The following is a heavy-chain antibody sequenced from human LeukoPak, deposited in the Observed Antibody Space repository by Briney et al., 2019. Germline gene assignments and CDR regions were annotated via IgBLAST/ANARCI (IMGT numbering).Heavy chain of an antibody. Sequence: SVKVSCKASGGTFSSYAISWVRQAPGQGLEWMGGIFPIFGTANYAQKFQGRVTITTDESTSTAYMELSSLRSEDTAVYYCARDSYPRGSSPSSLYYMDVWGKGTTVTVSS. CDR1: GGTFSSYA. D-gene: IGHD2-2*01. CDR3: ARDSYPRGSSPSSLYYMDV. CDR2: IFPIFGTA. J-gene: IGHJ6*03. V-gene: IGHV1-69*05.